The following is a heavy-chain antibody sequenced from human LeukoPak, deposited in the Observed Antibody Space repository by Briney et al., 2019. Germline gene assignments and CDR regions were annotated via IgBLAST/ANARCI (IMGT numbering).Heavy chain of an antibody. J-gene: IGHJ4*02. D-gene: IGHD3-22*01. CDR1: GFSFSSYA. Sequence: GASLRLSCAASGFSFSSYAMHWVRQAPGKGLEGVAVIWYDENNKYYADSVKGRFTISRDNSKNTLYLQMNSLRAEDTAVYYCAVLSGNYYDSSGPRVDYWGQGTLVTVSS. V-gene: IGHV3-33*01. CDR2: IWYDENNK. CDR3: AVLSGNYYDSSGPRVDY.